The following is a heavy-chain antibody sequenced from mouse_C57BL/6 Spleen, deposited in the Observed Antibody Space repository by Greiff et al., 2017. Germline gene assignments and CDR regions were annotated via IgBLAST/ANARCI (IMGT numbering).Heavy chain of an antibody. J-gene: IGHJ2*01. D-gene: IGHD1-1*01. V-gene: IGHV1-55*01. CDR2: IYPGSGST. CDR1: GYTFTSHW. Sequence: VQLQQSGAELVKPGASVKMSCKASGYTFTSHWITWVKQRPGQGLEWIGDIYPGSGSTNYNEKFKSKATLTVDTSSSTAYMQLSSLTSEDSAVYYCARWAEVVARDYWGQGTTLTVSS. CDR3: ARWAEVVARDY.